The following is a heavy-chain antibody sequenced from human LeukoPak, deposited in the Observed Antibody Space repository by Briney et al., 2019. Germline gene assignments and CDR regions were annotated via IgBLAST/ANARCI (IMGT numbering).Heavy chain of an antibody. J-gene: IGHJ4*02. V-gene: IGHV1-46*01. CDR3: AREHDSSGYYGSFDY. D-gene: IGHD3-22*01. Sequence: GASVTVSCKASGYILTSYNMHWVRQAPGQGLEWLGIINPSGGGTKYAQKFQGRVTLTRDKSTSTVYMELSSLTSDDTAVYYCAREHDSSGYYGSFDYWGQGTLVTVSS. CDR1: GYILTSYN. CDR2: INPSGGGT.